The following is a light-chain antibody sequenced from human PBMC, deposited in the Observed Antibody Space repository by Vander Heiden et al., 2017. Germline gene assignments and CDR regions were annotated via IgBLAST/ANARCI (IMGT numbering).Light chain of an antibody. CDR3: QQSYSSQYT. Sequence: DIQLTQSPSSLSASVGGSVTITCRANETIRNYVNWYQQRPGKAPNLLISAASRLHSGVPSRFSGRGSGTDFSLTIRSLQLEDFATYYCQQSYSSQYTFGQGTRLEV. CDR2: AAS. J-gene: IGKJ2*01. V-gene: IGKV1-39*01. CDR1: ETIRNY.